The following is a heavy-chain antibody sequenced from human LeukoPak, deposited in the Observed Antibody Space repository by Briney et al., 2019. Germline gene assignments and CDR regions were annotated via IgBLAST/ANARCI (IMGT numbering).Heavy chain of an antibody. J-gene: IGHJ4*02. D-gene: IGHD3-22*01. V-gene: IGHV3-30*04. Sequence: GRSLRLSCAASGFTFSSYAMHWVRQAPGKGLEWVALISHDGSNKYCADSVKGRFTISRDNSKNTLYLQMNSLRAEDTAVYYCARETMIVDYWGQGTLVTVSS. CDR2: ISHDGSNK. CDR3: ARETMIVDY. CDR1: GFTFSSYA.